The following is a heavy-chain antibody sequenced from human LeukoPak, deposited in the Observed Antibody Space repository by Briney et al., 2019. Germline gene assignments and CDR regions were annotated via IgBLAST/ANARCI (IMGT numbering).Heavy chain of an antibody. V-gene: IGHV1-3*04. CDR3: ARGSTYYESSGQVPFDY. J-gene: IGHJ4*02. CDR2: INTDNGKT. Sequence: GASVKVSCKASGYTFTSYAMHWVRQAPGQRLEWMGWINTDNGKTKYSQKVQGRVTITRDTSASTAYMELSSLRSEDTAVYYCARGSTYYESSGQVPFDYWGQGTLVTVSS. D-gene: IGHD3-22*01. CDR1: GYTFTSYA.